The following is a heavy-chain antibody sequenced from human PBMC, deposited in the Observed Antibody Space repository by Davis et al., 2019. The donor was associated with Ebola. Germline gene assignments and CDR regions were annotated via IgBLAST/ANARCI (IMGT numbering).Heavy chain of an antibody. CDR1: GFIFSSYG. D-gene: IGHD2-15*01. J-gene: IGHJ4*02. V-gene: IGHV3-30*03. CDR2: ISYDGRDR. Sequence: GESLKISCAASGFIFSSYGMHWVRQAPGKGLEWVAAISYDGRDRYFADSVKGRFSIFRANSKNKVYLQMNSLRVEDTAVYYCASGKYCSGDRCSEFDYWGQGSLVTVSS. CDR3: ASGKYCSGDRCSEFDY.